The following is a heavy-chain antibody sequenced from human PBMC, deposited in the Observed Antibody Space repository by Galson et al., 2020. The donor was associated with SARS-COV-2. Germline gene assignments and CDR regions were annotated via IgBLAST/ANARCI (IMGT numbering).Heavy chain of an antibody. D-gene: IGHD3-16*01. CDR3: VRDLRRYTTWGWFHP. V-gene: IGHV3-30*04. CDR2: ISYDGSSK. Sequence: GGSLRLSCGATGFTFSTYAMHWVRQAPGKGLEWVAVISYDGSSKDYADSVKGRFTISRDNSKNTLSLEMNSLGIDDTAVYYCVRDLRRYTTWGWFHPWGKGPRVPVSS. J-gene: IGHJ5*02. CDR1: GFTFSTYA.